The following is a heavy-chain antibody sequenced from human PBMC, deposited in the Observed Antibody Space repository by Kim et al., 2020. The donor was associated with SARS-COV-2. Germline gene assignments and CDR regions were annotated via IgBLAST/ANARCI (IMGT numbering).Heavy chain of an antibody. CDR1: GYTFTSYG. V-gene: IGHV1-18*01. D-gene: IGHD5-12*01. CDR3: ARDRGRGLSGSEYYSYGLDV. J-gene: IGHJ6*02. CDR2: ISAYNGNT. Sequence: ASVKVSCKASGYTFTSYGISWVRQAPGQGLEWMGWISAYNGNTNYAQKLQGRVTMTTDTSTSTAYMELRSLRSDDTAVYYCARDRGRGLSGSEYYSYGLDVWGQGTTVTVSS.